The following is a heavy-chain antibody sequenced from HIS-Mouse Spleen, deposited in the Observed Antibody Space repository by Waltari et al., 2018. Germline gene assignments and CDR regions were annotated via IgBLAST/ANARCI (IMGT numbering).Heavy chain of an antibody. J-gene: IGHJ4*02. Sequence: QVQLVESGGGLVQPGRSRHLPWSAHGFPVRRQGGHWVRQAPGKGLEWVAVISYDGSNKYYADSVKGRFTISRDNSKNTLYLQMNSLRAEDTAVYYCATLSWGYEYNSFDYWGQGTLVTVSS. CDR2: ISYDGSNK. D-gene: IGHD6-13*01. V-gene: IGHV3-30*03. CDR3: ATLSWGYEYNSFDY. CDR1: GFPVRRQG.